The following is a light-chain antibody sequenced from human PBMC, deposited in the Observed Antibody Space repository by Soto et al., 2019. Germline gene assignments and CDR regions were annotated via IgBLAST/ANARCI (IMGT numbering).Light chain of an antibody. CDR3: QQYNSYSWT. Sequence: DIQMTQSPSSLSASVGDRVTITCRASQAIRNDLAWYQQKPGRAPKRLIYGSSSLQSGVPSRFSGSGSGTEFTLTISSLQPDDFATYYCQQYNSYSWTFGQGTKVDNK. J-gene: IGKJ1*01. V-gene: IGKV1-17*01. CDR1: QAIRND. CDR2: GSS.